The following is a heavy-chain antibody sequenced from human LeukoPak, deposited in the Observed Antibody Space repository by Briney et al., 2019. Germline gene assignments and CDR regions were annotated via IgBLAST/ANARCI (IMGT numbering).Heavy chain of an antibody. J-gene: IGHJ4*02. CDR1: GGTFSSYA. CDR2: IIPIFGTA. CDR3: ARGPSGYHNT. D-gene: IGHD5-12*01. V-gene: IGHV1-69*06. Sequence: GASVKVSCKASGGTFSSYAISWVRQAPGQGLEWMGGIIPIFGTANYAQKFQGRVTITADKSTSTAYMELSSLRAEDTAVYYRARGPSGYHNTGGQGTLVTVSS.